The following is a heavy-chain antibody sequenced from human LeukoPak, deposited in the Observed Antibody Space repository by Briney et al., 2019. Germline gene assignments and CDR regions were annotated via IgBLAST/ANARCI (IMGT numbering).Heavy chain of an antibody. D-gene: IGHD1-26*01. Sequence: GGSLRLSCAASGFTFSNAWMSWVRQAPGKGLEWVGRNKSKTDGGTTDYAAPVKGTFTISRDDSKNTLYLQLNSLKTEDTAVYYCTTYTVGATTSHFDNWGQGTLVTVSS. J-gene: IGHJ4*02. CDR3: TTYTVGATTSHFDN. CDR1: GFTFSNAW. CDR2: NKSKTDGGTT. V-gene: IGHV3-15*01.